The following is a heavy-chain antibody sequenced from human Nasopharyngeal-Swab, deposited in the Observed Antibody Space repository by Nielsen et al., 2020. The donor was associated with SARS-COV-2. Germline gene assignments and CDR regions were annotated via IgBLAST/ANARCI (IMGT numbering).Heavy chain of an antibody. Sequence: GESLKISCAASGFTFSSYSMNWVRQAPGKGLQWVSYISTGGNTIHYADSVKGRFTISRDNAKNSLYLQMNTLRAEDTAVYYCARDRTTIFGVVISVYYYGMDVWGQGTLVTVSS. J-gene: IGHJ6*02. CDR3: ARDRTTIFGVVISVYYYGMDV. D-gene: IGHD3-3*01. V-gene: IGHV3-48*04. CDR1: GFTFSSYS. CDR2: ISTGGNTI.